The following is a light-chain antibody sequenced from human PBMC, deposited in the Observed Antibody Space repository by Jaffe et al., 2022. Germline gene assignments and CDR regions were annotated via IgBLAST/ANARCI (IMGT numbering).Light chain of an antibody. Sequence: EFVLTQSPATLSLSPGETATLSCRASEPVASYLAWFQQRPGQSPRLLIFDSSKRANGVPDRFSGSGSGTYFSLTISSLEPEDFAVYYCQQRRSWRLTFGGGTKVEMK. J-gene: IGKJ4*01. CDR1: EPVASY. V-gene: IGKV3-11*01. CDR2: DSS. CDR3: QQRRSWRLT.